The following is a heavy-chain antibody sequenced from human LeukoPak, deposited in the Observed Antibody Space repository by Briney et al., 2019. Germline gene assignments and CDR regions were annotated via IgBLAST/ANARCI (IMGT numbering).Heavy chain of an antibody. J-gene: IGHJ4*02. D-gene: IGHD3-22*01. CDR3: AKGPLDSSGYTPQDFDY. CDR1: GFNFTAYS. Sequence: GGSLRLSCAASGFNFTAYSMDWVRQAPGKGLEWVSSITGSSNYLYYADSVKGRFTISRDNAKNSLFLQMNSLRAEDTAVYYCAKGPLDSSGYTPQDFDYWGQGTLVTVSS. V-gene: IGHV3-21*01. CDR2: ITGSSNYL.